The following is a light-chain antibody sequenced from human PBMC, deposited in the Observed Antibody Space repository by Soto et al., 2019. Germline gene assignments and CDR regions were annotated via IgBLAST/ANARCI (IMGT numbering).Light chain of an antibody. CDR1: SSDIGGYNY. V-gene: IGLV2-14*03. CDR2: DVS. CDR3: SSYTISTTVI. Sequence: QSALAQPASVSGSPGQSITISCTGSSSDIGGYNYVSWYQQHPGKAPKLIIYDVSNRPSGVSDRISGSKSGNTASLTISGLQTGDEASYYFSSYTISTTVIFGGGTKLTVL. J-gene: IGLJ2*01.